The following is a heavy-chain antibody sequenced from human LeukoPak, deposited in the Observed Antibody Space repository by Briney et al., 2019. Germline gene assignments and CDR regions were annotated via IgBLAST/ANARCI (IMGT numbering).Heavy chain of an antibody. CDR1: GFTFSSYA. D-gene: IGHD5-12*01. Sequence: PVGSPRLSCAASGFTFSSYAMSSVRQAPGKGLEWVSAISGSGGSTYYADSVKGRFTISRDNSKNTLYLQMNSLRAEDTAVYYCAKDKVGSGYDYYYYYMDVWGKGTTVTVSS. CDR3: AKDKVGSGYDYYYYYMDV. V-gene: IGHV3-23*01. CDR2: ISGSGGST. J-gene: IGHJ6*03.